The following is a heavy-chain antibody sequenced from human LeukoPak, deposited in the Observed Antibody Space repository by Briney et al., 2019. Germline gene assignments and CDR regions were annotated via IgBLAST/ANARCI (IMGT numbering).Heavy chain of an antibody. CDR1: GFTFGDYA. Sequence: GGSLRLSCTASGFTFGDYAMSWVRQAPGKGLEWVGFIRSEAYGGTTEYAASVKGRFTISRDDSKSIAYLQMNSLKTEDTAVYYCTRAAGWFDGSDYWGQGTLVTVSS. CDR2: IRSEAYGGTT. D-gene: IGHD6-19*01. J-gene: IGHJ4*02. V-gene: IGHV3-49*04. CDR3: TRAAGWFDGSDY.